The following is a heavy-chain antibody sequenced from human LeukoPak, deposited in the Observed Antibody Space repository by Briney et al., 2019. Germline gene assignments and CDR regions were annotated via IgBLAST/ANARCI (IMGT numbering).Heavy chain of an antibody. J-gene: IGHJ4*02. V-gene: IGHV3-15*07. D-gene: IGHD3-10*01. CDR3: TTGNFGPY. CDR1: GFTFSDAW. Sequence: PGGSLRLSCAASGFTFSDAWMNWVRQAPGKGLEWVGRIKRKTEGGTTDYAAPVKGRFTISRDDSENTLYLQMNSLKTEDTAFYYCTTGNFGPYWGQGTLVTVSS. CDR2: IKRKTEGGTT.